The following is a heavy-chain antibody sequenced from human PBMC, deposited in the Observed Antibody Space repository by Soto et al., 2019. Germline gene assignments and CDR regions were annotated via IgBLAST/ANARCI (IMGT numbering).Heavy chain of an antibody. D-gene: IGHD1-26*01. V-gene: IGHV1-18*01. CDR3: GRDGDQWDQRYLDY. CDR1: GNFCSKNG. Sequence: QVQLVQSGAEVKKPGASVKVSCKTPGNFCSKNGITWVQQAPGQGLEWMGWINGNTGSTNYAQKFRGRVTMTTDTSTGMVYMELSSLTSDDTAIYYCGRDGDQWDQRYLDYWGQGTLVSV. CDR2: INGNTGST. J-gene: IGHJ4*02.